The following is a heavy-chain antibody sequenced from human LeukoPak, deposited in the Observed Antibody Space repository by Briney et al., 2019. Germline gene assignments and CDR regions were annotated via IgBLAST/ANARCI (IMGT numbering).Heavy chain of an antibody. Sequence: SGTLSLTCTVSGGSISNYYWTWIRQPPGKGLEWIGYIYYSGSTNYNPSLKSRITISVDTSKNQFSLKLSSVTAADTAVYYCARLGYSSGNYWGQGTLVTVSS. CDR2: IYYSGST. D-gene: IGHD3-10*01. J-gene: IGHJ4*02. CDR3: ARLGYSSGNY. V-gene: IGHV4-59*08. CDR1: GGSISNYY.